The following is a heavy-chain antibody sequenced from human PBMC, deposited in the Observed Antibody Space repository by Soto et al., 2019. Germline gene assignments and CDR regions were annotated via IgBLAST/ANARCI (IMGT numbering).Heavy chain of an antibody. D-gene: IGHD3-22*01. CDR2: IYHSGST. CDR1: GGSISSSNW. CDR3: ARVTYYYDSSGYPTPTFDY. V-gene: IGHV4-4*02. Sequence: QVQLQESGPGLVKPSGTLSLTCAVSGGSISSSNWWSWVRQPPGKGLEWIGEIYHSGSTNYNPSLKSGVAISVDKSKNQFSLMLSSVTAADTAVYYCARVTYYYDSSGYPTPTFDYWGQGTLVTVSS. J-gene: IGHJ4*02.